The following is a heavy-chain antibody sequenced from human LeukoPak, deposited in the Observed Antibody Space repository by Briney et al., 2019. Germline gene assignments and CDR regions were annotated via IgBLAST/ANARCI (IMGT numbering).Heavy chain of an antibody. D-gene: IGHD3-22*01. CDR3: ARPYYYDSRIDP. CDR1: AVFISSGDYY. V-gene: IGHV4-30-4*01. CDR2: TYYSRST. J-gene: IGHJ5*02. Sequence: NPSQTLSLTCTVSAVFISSGDYYWSWIRQPPGKGLEWIGYTYYSRSTYYNPSLKSRVTISVDTSKNQFSLKLSSVTAADTAVYYCARPYYYDSRIDPWGQGTRVTVSS.